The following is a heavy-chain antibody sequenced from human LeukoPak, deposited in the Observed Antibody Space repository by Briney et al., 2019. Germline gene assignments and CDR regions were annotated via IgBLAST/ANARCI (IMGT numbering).Heavy chain of an antibody. V-gene: IGHV3-48*02. CDR2: ISSSDSTI. D-gene: IGHD5-18*01. CDR3: ARGRRGGGYNYGYDAFDM. J-gene: IGHJ3*02. Sequence: PGGSLRLSCAASGFTFSSYSMNWVRQAPGKGLEWVSYISSSDSTIFYADSVQGRFTISRDNARNSLFLQMNSLRDEDTAIYYCARGRRGGGYNYGYDAFDMWGQGTMVTVSS. CDR1: GFTFSSYS.